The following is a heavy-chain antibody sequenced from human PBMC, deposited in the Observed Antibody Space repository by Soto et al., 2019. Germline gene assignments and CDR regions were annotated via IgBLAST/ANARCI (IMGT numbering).Heavy chain of an antibody. CDR2: VSSGGST. J-gene: IGHJ4*02. D-gene: IGHD2-15*01. Sequence: PGGSLRLSCAASGFTFTNYAMGWVRQAPGKGLEWVSVVSSGGSTYYADSVTGRFTVSRDNSKNTLSLQMNSLRAEDTAVYYCEKHRGAGGHFDYSGQGALVTVSS. V-gene: IGHV3-23*01. CDR1: GFTFTNYA. CDR3: EKHRGAGGHFDY.